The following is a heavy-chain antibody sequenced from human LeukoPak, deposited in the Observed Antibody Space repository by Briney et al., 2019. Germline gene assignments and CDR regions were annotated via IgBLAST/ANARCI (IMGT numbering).Heavy chain of an antibody. V-gene: IGHV4-39*07. Sequence: PSETLSLTCTVSGGSINSHNHFWGWIRQPPGKGLEWIGSVDYTGNTFYTPSLKSRVTISVDKSKNQFSLKLSSVTAADTAVYYCARAGYYYGMDVWGQGTTVTVSS. CDR2: VDYTGNT. CDR3: ARAGYYYGMDV. J-gene: IGHJ6*02. CDR1: GGSINSHNHF.